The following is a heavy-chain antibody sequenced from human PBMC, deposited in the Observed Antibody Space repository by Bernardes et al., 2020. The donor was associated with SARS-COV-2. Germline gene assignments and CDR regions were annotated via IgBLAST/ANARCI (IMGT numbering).Heavy chain of an antibody. CDR1: GFTVSSNY. CDR3: ASQPAAIPDYYYYYGMDV. D-gene: IGHD2-2*01. CDR2: IYSGGST. V-gene: IGHV3-66*04. Sequence: GGSLRLSCAASGFTVSSNYMSWVRQAPGKGLEWVSVIYSGGSTYYADSVKGRFTISRDNAKNSLYLQMNSLRAEDTAVYYCASQPAAIPDYYYYYGMDVWGQGTTVTVSS. J-gene: IGHJ6*02.